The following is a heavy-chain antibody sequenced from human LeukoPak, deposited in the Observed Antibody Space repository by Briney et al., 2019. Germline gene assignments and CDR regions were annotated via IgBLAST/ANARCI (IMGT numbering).Heavy chain of an antibody. V-gene: IGHV4-59*01. Sequence: PSETLSLTCTVSGGSISSYYWSWIRQPAGKGLEWIGYIYYSGSTNYNPSLKSRVTISVDTSKNQFSLKLSSVTAADTAVYYCAGGTDYYDSSGYSWGQGTLVTVSS. CDR2: IYYSGST. D-gene: IGHD3-22*01. J-gene: IGHJ5*02. CDR3: AGGTDYYDSSGYS. CDR1: GGSISSYY.